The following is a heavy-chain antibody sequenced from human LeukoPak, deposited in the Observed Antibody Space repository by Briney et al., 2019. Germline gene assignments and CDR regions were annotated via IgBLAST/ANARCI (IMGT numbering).Heavy chain of an antibody. CDR3: ARVDLYYDSSGYSQAANDY. V-gene: IGHV1-18*01. D-gene: IGHD3-22*01. CDR2: VSAYNGVT. J-gene: IGHJ4*02. CDR1: GYTFTSYA. Sequence: ASVTVSCKASGYTFTSYAISWVRQAPGQGLEWMGWVSAYNGVTNYAQKFQGRVTMATDTPTSTAYMELRSLRSDDTAVYYCARVDLYYDSSGYSQAANDYWGQGTLVTVSS.